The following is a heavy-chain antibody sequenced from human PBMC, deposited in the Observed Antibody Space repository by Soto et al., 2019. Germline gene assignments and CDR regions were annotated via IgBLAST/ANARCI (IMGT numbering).Heavy chain of an antibody. CDR2: MNPNSGNT. J-gene: IGHJ5*02. Sequence: ASVKVSCKASGYTFTSYDINWVRQATGQGLEWMGWMNPNSGNTGYAQKFQGRVTMTRNTSISTAYMELSSLRSEDTAVYYCARVRFYCSSTSCYSDVDNWFDPWGQGTLVTVS. D-gene: IGHD2-2*01. CDR3: ARVRFYCSSTSCYSDVDNWFDP. CDR1: GYTFTSYD. V-gene: IGHV1-8*01.